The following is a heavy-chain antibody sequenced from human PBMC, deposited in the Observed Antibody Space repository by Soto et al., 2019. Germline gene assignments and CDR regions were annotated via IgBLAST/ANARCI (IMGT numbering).Heavy chain of an antibody. J-gene: IGHJ4*02. CDR1: GFTVSNNY. CDR3: ATQPGGGGY. CDR2: IYSGGYT. Sequence: EVQLVESGGGLIQPGGSLRLSCAVSGFTVSNNYMSWVRQAPGKGLEGVSVIYSGGYTAYGDSVKGRFTISRDNSKNTLYLKMKSWGASARALVYCATQPGGGGYWGQGTLVTVSS. V-gene: IGHV3-53*01. D-gene: IGHD3-10*01.